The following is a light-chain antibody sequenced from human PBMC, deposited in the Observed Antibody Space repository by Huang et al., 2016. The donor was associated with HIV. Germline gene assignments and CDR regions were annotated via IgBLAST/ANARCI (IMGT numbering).Light chain of an antibody. CDR3: HQYATSPYT. J-gene: IGKJ2*01. CDR2: GAC. V-gene: IGKV3-20*01. CDR1: QNVTNNN. Sequence: EIVLTQSPGTLSLSPGERVTLPCRASQNVTNNNLAWYQQKSGQAPRLLMYGACSRAAGIPDRCSGGGSGTDFTLTISRLAPEDFAVYYCHQYATSPYTFGQGTQLEI.